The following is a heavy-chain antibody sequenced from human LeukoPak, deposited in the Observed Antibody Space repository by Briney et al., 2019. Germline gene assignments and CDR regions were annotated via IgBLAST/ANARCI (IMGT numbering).Heavy chain of an antibody. CDR2: IAFDGSND. V-gene: IGHV3-30*09. CDR3: ARGPLYCSKIRCYGLFEY. D-gene: IGHD2-2*01. J-gene: IGHJ4*02. CDR1: GFTFSTYA. Sequence: GGSLRLSCAASGFTFSTYAMHWVRQAPGKGLEWVAVIAFDGSNDHSTDSVKGRFGISRDNSKNTVYLQMNSLRAEDTAVYYCARGPLYCSKIRCYGLFEYWGQGTLVTVSS.